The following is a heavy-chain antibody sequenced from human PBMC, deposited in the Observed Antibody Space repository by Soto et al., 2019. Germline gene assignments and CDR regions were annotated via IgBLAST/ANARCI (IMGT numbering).Heavy chain of an antibody. CDR3: ARGSGYDYGTGYYYGMDV. CDR1: GGTFSSYA. J-gene: IGHJ6*02. CDR2: VIPIFGTA. V-gene: IGHV1-69*06. Sequence: SVKVSCKASGGTFSSYAISWVRQAPGQGLEWMGGVIPIFGTANYAQKFQGRVTITADKSTSTAYMELSSLRSEDTAVYYCARGSGYDYGTGYYYGMDVWGQGTTVTVSS. D-gene: IGHD5-12*01.